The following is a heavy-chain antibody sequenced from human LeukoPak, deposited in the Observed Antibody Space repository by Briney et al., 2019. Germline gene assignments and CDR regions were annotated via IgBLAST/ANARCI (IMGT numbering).Heavy chain of an antibody. CDR2: ISSSSSYI. Sequence: GGSLRLSCAASGFTFSSYSMNWVRQAPGKGLEWVSSISSSSSYIYYADSVKGRFTISRDNAKNSLYLQMNSLRAEDAAVYYCARVVSGDRGDYWGQGTLVTVSS. CDR1: GFTFSSYS. J-gene: IGHJ4*02. V-gene: IGHV3-21*01. D-gene: IGHD7-27*01. CDR3: ARVVSGDRGDY.